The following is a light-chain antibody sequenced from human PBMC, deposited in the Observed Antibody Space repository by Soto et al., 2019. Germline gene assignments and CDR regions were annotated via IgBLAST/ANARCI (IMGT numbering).Light chain of an antibody. CDR2: GAS. J-gene: IGKJ1*01. V-gene: IGKV3-15*01. Sequence: DIVMTQSPATLSMSPGERASLSCRASQSVSSSLAWYQQKPGQAPRLLIYGASTRATGIPARFSGSGSGTEFTLTISSLQSEDFAVYSCQQYKNWPRTFGQGTKVDIK. CDR1: QSVSSS. CDR3: QQYKNWPRT.